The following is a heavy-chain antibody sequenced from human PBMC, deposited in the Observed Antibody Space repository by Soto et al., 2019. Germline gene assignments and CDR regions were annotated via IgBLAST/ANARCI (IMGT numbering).Heavy chain of an antibody. Sequence: QLHLRESGPGLVKPSETLSLTCTVSGGSITSSSYYWGWIRQPPGKGLEWIGSIYYSGSTYYNPSLKRRVTISVDTSKNQFYLKLSAVTAADTAVYYCATQEVGGSYVYTFDPWGQGTLVTVSS. D-gene: IGHD1-26*01. V-gene: IGHV4-39*01. J-gene: IGHJ5*02. CDR1: GGSITSSSYY. CDR3: ATQEVGGSYVYTFDP. CDR2: IYYSGST.